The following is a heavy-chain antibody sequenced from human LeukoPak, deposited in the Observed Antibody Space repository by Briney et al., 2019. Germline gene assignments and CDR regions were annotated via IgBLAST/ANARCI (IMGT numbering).Heavy chain of an antibody. CDR1: GGSISSYS. D-gene: IGHD3-10*01. V-gene: IGHV4-59*08. CDR2: IYYSGNT. Sequence: SETLSLTCTASGGSISSYSGSWIRQPPGKGLEWIGYIYYSGNTNYSPSLKSRVSISVDTSKNQFSLKLSSVTAADTAVYYCARHLGGSGSRDAFDIWGQGIMVTVSS. CDR3: ARHLGGSGSRDAFDI. J-gene: IGHJ3*02.